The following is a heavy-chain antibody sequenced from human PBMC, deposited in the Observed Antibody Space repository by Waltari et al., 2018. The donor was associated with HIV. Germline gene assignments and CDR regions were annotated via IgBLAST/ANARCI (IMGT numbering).Heavy chain of an antibody. CDR2: IDRDETT. Sequence: DVGGSLIQPGGSLRLSCFVSHFSASSNYFTWVRQSPTRGLEGVATIDRDETTQYSSSVKGRVVISRDNSKNMVFLLMKYLLFDGSAKYFCARGVRYLGPWGQGTQVTVSS. V-gene: IGHV3-53*05. CDR1: HFSASSNY. CDR3: ARGVRYLGP. J-gene: IGHJ5*02. D-gene: IGHD3-16*02.